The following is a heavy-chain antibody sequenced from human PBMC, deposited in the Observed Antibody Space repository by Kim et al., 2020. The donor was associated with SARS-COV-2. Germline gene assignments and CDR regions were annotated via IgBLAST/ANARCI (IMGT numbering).Heavy chain of an antibody. J-gene: IGHJ4*02. CDR3: AKDADS. CDR2: GSEI. V-gene: IGHV3-7*03. Sequence: GSEICYVDTVKGRFTITRNNPKNSLYLQMNSLRAEDTAVYYCAKDADSWGQGTLVTVSS.